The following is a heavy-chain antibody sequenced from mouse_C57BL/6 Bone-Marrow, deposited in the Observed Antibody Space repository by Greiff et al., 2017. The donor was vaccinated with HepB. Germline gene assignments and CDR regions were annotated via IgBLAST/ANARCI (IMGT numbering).Heavy chain of an antibody. D-gene: IGHD4-1*01. Sequence: VQLQQSGPELVKPGASVKISCKASGYSFTGYYMNWVKQSPEKSLEWIGEINPSTGGTTYNQKFKAKATLTVDKSSSTAYMQLKSLTSEDSAVYYCARSNWDDYWGQGTTLTVSS. J-gene: IGHJ2*01. CDR1: GYSFTGYY. V-gene: IGHV1-42*01. CDR2: INPSTGGT. CDR3: ARSNWDDY.